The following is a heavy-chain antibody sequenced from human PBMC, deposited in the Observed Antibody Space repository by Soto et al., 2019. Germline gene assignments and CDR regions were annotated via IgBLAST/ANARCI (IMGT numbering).Heavy chain of an antibody. D-gene: IGHD2-15*01. J-gene: IGHJ6*02. V-gene: IGHV3-23*01. CDR3: ESSDSHDYYYYGMDV. CDR1: GFTFSSYA. CDR2: ISGSGGST. Sequence: GGSLRLSCAASGFTFSSYAMSWVRQAPGKGLEWVSAISGSGGSTYYADSVKGRFTISRDNSKNTLYLQMNSLRAEDTAVYYCESSDSHDYYYYGMDVCGQGPTVTVYS.